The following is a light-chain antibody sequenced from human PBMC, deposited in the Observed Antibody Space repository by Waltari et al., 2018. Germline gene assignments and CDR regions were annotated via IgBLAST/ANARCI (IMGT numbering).Light chain of an antibody. CDR2: GKN. V-gene: IGLV3-19*01. CDR3: NSRDSSGNHWV. Sequence: SSELTQDPAVSVALGQTVRITCQGDSLRSYYASWYQQKPGQAPVLVIYGKNNRPSGIPDRFSGSSSGNTASLTITGAQAEDEADYDCNSRDSSGNHWVFGGGTKLPVL. J-gene: IGLJ3*02. CDR1: SLRSYY.